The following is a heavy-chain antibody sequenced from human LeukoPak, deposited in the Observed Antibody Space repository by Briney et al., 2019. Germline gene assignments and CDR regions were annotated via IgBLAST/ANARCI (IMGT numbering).Heavy chain of an antibody. V-gene: IGHV1-2*04. D-gene: IGHD2-2*02. CDR1: GYTFTGYY. Sequence: ASVTVSCKASGYTFTGYYMHWARQAPGQGLEWMGWINPNSGGTNYAQKFQGWVTMTRDTSISTAYMELSRLRSDDTAVYYRASVAYCSSTSCYRPYAFDIWGQGTMVTVSS. J-gene: IGHJ3*02. CDR3: ASVAYCSSTSCYRPYAFDI. CDR2: INPNSGGT.